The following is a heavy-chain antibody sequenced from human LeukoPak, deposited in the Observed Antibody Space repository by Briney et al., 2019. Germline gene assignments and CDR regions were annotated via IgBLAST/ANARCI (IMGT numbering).Heavy chain of an antibody. J-gene: IGHJ3*02. V-gene: IGHV4-30-4*07. D-gene: IGHD4-17*01. Sequence: PSETLSLTCAVSGGSISSGGYSWSWIRQPPGKGLEWIGYIYYSGSTYYNPSLKSRVTISVDTSKNQFSLKLSSVTAADTAVYYCARAITVTIVDAFDIWGQGTMVTASS. CDR1: GGSISSGGYS. CDR3: ARAITVTIVDAFDI. CDR2: IYYSGST.